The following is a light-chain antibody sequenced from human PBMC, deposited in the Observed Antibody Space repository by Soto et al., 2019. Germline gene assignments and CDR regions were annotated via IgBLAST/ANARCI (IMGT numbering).Light chain of an antibody. CDR2: RAS. CDR3: LQYHNLWA. CDR1: QNIYYN. Sequence: EIVMTQSPATLSVSPGESATLSGRASQNIYYNVAWYQHRPGQAPRLLIYRASTRATGVPARFSGSGSGTEFTHTISSLQSEDFTVYSCLQYHNLWAFGQGTKVDI. V-gene: IGKV3-15*01. J-gene: IGKJ1*01.